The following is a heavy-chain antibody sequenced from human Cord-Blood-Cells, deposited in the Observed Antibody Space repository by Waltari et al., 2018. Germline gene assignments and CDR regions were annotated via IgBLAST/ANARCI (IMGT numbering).Heavy chain of an antibody. V-gene: IGHV3-53*01. CDR1: GFTVSSNY. CDR3: ARENIAAAGFLDY. Sequence: EVQLVESGGGLIQPGGSLRLSCAASGFTVSSNYMSWVRQAPGKGLEWVSVIYSGGRTYYADSVKGRFTISRDNSKNTLYLQMNSLRAEDTAVYYCARENIAAAGFLDYWGQGTLVTVSS. D-gene: IGHD6-13*01. CDR2: IYSGGRT. J-gene: IGHJ4*02.